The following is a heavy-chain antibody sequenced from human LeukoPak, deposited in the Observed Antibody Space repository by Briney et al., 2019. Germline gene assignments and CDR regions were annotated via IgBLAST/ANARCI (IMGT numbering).Heavy chain of an antibody. V-gene: IGHV4-59*01. CDR2: IYYSGST. Sequence: SETLSLTCSVSGDSISKYFWSWIRQPPGKGLQWIGYIYYSGSTNYNPSLKSRITISVDTSKNQFSLKLSSVTAADTAVYYCAGIVGPRHDAFDIWGQGTMVTVSS. J-gene: IGHJ3*02. CDR3: AGIVGPRHDAFDI. D-gene: IGHD1-26*01. CDR1: GDSISKYF.